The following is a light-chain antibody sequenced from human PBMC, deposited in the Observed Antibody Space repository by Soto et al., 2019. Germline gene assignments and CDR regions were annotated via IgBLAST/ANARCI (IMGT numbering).Light chain of an antibody. CDR2: GVT. CDR3: SSYARGSTYV. J-gene: IGLJ1*01. Sequence: QSVLTQPASVSGSPGQSITISCTVTSSDVGAYNYVSWYLQYPGKAPKLLIYGVTNRPSGVSDRFSGSKSGNTASLTISGLQAEDETDYYCSSYARGSTYVFGTGTKVTV. CDR1: SSDVGAYNY. V-gene: IGLV2-14*01.